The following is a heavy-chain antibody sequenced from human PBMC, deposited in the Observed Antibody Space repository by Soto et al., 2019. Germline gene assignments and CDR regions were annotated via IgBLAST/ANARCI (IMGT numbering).Heavy chain of an antibody. CDR1: GFTFGTYW. Sequence: EVQLVESGGGLVQPGGSLRLSCEASGFTFGTYWMTWVRQPPGKGLECVADIKPDGSERYYVDSVKGRFTISRDNATNSLYMHMNSLRAEDTAVYYCATDLNWEHYWGQGTLVTVSS. V-gene: IGHV3-7*04. D-gene: IGHD7-27*01. CDR2: IKPDGSER. J-gene: IGHJ4*02. CDR3: ATDLNWEHY.